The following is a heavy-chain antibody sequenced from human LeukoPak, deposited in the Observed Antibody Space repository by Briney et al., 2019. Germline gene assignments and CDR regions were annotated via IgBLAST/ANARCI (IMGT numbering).Heavy chain of an antibody. CDR3: ARDDPELLWFGESLFDY. D-gene: IGHD3-10*01. CDR1: GFTFSSYW. CDR2: INSDGSST. J-gene: IGHJ4*02. V-gene: IGHV3-74*01. Sequence: GGSLRLSCAASGFTFSSYWMHWVRQAPGKGLVWVSRINSDGSSTSYADSVKGRFTISRDNAKNTLYLQMNSLRAEDTAVYYCARDDPELLWFGESLFDYWGQGTLVTVSS.